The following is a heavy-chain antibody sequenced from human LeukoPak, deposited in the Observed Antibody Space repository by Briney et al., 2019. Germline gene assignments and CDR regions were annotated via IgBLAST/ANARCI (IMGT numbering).Heavy chain of an antibody. CDR1: GGSFSGYY. D-gene: IGHD5-12*01. Sequence: SETLSLTCAVYGGSFSGYYWSWIRQPPGKGLEWIGEIDHSGGTNYNPSLKSRVTISVDTSKNQFSLKLSSVTAADTAVYYCARGGNGWLRNQGYYYYGMDVWGQGTTVTVSS. J-gene: IGHJ6*02. CDR2: IDHSGGT. CDR3: ARGGNGWLRNQGYYYYGMDV. V-gene: IGHV4-34*01.